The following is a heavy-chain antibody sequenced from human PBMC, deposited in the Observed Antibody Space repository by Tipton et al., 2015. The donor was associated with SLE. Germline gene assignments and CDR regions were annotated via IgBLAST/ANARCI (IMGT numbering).Heavy chain of an antibody. CDR3: ATHRRWSSPLDS. J-gene: IGHJ5*01. CDR2: FSPYNGNR. D-gene: IGHD2-15*01. CDR1: DYSFSSYG. Sequence: QVQLVQSGPEVKKPGASVKVSCKAFDYSFSSYGVSWVRQAPGQGLEWIGWFSPYNGNRNSGQNFQGRVTITTDTSTGTAYMELKSLTSDDTAVYYCATHRRWSSPLDSWGQGTLVTVSS. V-gene: IGHV1-18*01.